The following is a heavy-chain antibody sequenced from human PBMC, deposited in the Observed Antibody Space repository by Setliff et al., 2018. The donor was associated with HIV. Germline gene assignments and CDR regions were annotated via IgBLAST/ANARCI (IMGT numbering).Heavy chain of an antibody. CDR1: GFSFSSYS. Sequence: PGGSLRLSCGASGFSFSSYSMNWVRQAPGKGLEWVSYISGSSSPIYYADSVKGRFTISRDNAKNSLYLQMNSLRAEDTAVYYCAREVRVAVAGLGYWGQGTLVTVSS. CDR3: AREVRVAVAGLGY. J-gene: IGHJ4*02. V-gene: IGHV3-48*04. CDR2: ISGSSSPI. D-gene: IGHD6-19*01.